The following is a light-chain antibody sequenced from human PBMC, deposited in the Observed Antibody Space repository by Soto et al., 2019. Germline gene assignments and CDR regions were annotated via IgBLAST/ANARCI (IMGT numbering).Light chain of an antibody. V-gene: IGLV1-40*01. J-gene: IGLJ3*02. CDR2: DDN. CDR3: QSYDTSLSASV. Sequence: QLVLTQPPSASGAPGQRVTISCTGSSSNIGTGFDVNWYQQLPGTAPKLLIYDDNNRPSGVPDRFSGSKSDTSASLAITGLQAEDEADYYCQSYDTSLSASVFGGGTKLTVL. CDR1: SSNIGTGFD.